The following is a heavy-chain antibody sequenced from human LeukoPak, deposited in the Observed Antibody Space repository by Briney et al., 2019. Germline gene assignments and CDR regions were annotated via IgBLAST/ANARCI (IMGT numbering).Heavy chain of an antibody. D-gene: IGHD1/OR15-1a*01. CDR2: ISSSSSYI. V-gene: IGHV3-21*01. J-gene: IGHJ4*02. CDR1: GGSISSSS. CDR3: ARDGTAAPFDY. Sequence: ETLSLTCTVSGGSISSSSYYWGWIRQPPGKGLEWVSSISSSSSYIYYADSVKGRFTISRDNAKNSLYLQMNSLRAEDTAVYYCARDGTAAPFDYWGQGTLVTVSS.